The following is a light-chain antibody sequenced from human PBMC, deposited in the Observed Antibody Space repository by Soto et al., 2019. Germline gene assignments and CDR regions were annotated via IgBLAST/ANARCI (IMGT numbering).Light chain of an antibody. CDR1: SSDVGAFNY. J-gene: IGLJ1*01. Sequence: QSALTQPASVSGSPGQAITISCSGTSSDVGAFNYVSWYQQHPGKAPKLMIYDVSNRPPGVSNRFSGSKSGNTASLTISGLRAEDEADYYCNSYTSNNTYVFGTGTKV. CDR3: NSYTSNNTYV. CDR2: DVS. V-gene: IGLV2-14*03.